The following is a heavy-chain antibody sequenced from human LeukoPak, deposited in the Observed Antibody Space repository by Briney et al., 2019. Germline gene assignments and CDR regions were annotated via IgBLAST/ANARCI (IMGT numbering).Heavy chain of an antibody. CDR3: ARDDRGSYSTNAIDY. CDR2: IWYDGSSQ. Sequence: GGSLRLSCAASGFTFSSYGMNWVRQAPGKGLEWVAVIWYDGSSQYYADTVKGRFTISRDNSNNTLFLQMNSLRAEDTAVYYCARDDRGSYSTNAIDYRGQGTLVTVSS. CDR1: GFTFSSYG. J-gene: IGHJ4*02. V-gene: IGHV3-33*01. D-gene: IGHD1-26*01.